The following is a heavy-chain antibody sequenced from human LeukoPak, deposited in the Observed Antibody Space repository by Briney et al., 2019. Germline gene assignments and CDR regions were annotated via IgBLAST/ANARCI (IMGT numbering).Heavy chain of an antibody. CDR2: IYSSGST. D-gene: IGHD1-26*01. CDR1: GGSISSSSYY. V-gene: IGHV4-39*01. CDR3: ARRRLIVGADISGDAFDI. Sequence: SETLSLTCTVSGGSISSSSYYWGWIRQPPGKGLEWIASIYSSGSTYYNPSLKSRVTISVDTSENQFSLRLTSVTAADTAKYYCARRRLIVGADISGDAFDIWGQGTMVTVSS. J-gene: IGHJ3*02.